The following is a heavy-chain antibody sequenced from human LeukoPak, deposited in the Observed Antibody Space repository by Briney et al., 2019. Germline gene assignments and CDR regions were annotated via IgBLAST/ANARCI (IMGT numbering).Heavy chain of an antibody. Sequence: GASVKVSCKASGYTFTTYTMNWVRQAPGQGLEWMGWINTNTGNPTYAQGFTGRFVFSLDTSVSTAYLRISSLKAEDTAVYYCVREGGTHYDIVTGYYRADYWGQGTLVTVSS. V-gene: IGHV7-4-1*02. CDR1: GYTFTTYT. CDR3: VREGGTHYDIVTGYYRADY. CDR2: INTNTGNP. J-gene: IGHJ4*02. D-gene: IGHD3-9*01.